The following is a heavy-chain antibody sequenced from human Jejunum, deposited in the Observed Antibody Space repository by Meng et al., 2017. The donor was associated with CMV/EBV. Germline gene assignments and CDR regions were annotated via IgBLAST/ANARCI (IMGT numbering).Heavy chain of an antibody. CDR3: ARGKSDRNTFDH. V-gene: IGHV1-69*10. CDR1: GGSFHPHA. CDR2: IIPILGVR. J-gene: IGHJ4*02. Sequence: ASGGSFHPHAVNWVRQAPGQGLEWMGVIIPILGVRKTAQKFQGRVTIVADTSTSSVYMELSSLRSEDTAIYYCARGKSDRNTFDHWGQGMVVTVSS. D-gene: IGHD1/OR15-1a*01.